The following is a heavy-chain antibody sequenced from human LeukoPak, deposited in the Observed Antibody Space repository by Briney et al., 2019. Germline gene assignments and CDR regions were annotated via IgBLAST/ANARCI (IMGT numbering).Heavy chain of an antibody. J-gene: IGHJ4*02. CDR3: AALPLGYCSSTSCPPGY. CDR1: GFTFTSSA. CDR2: IVVGSGNT. V-gene: IGHV1-58*01. Sequence: GASVKVSCKASGFTFTSSAVQWVRQARGQRLEWIGWIVVGSGNTNYAQKFQERVTITRDMSTSTAYMELSSLRSEDTAVYYCAALPLGYCSSTSCPPGYWGQGTLVTVSS. D-gene: IGHD2-2*01.